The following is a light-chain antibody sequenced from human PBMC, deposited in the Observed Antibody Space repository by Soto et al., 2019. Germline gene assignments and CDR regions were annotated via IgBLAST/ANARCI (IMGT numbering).Light chain of an antibody. J-gene: IGKJ2*01. Sequence: EIVLTQSPATLSLSPGERATLSCRASQSVSSYLAWYQQKPGQAPRLLIYDASNRATGIPARFSGSGSGTDFTLTISSLEPEDFAVYYCQQRSNWPIMSTFGQGTKVDTK. CDR3: QQRSNWPIMST. CDR2: DAS. V-gene: IGKV3-11*01. CDR1: QSVSSY.